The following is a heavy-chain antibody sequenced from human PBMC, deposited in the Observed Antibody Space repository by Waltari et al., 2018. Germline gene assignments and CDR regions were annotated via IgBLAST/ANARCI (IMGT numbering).Heavy chain of an antibody. V-gene: IGHV4-34*02. CDR2: ISHSGRT. CDR3: ARGGSTPMIIAY. D-gene: IGHD3-16*01. J-gene: IGHJ4*02. CDR1: GGSLNNRY. Sequence: QVRLEQWGAGLLKPSATLSLTCAVYGGSLNNRYWSWIRQSPGKGLEWLGEISHSGRTHYNPSLKSRVIISVDTSKSQFSLILTSVNAADTAVYYCARGGSTPMIIAYWGQGTQVTVSS.